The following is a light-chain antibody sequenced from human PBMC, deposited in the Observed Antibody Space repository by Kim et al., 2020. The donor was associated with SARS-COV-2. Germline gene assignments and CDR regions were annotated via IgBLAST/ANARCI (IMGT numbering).Light chain of an antibody. CDR1: QSVSSI. Sequence: SVLPGEAPTPSSAASQSVSSIVAWYQKQADPAPRLLIYGASSRTTSAPAWFSSSGSGAVFTLTSSRVQSDDFAVYYCQQYNNWWTFGQGTKVDIK. J-gene: IGKJ1*01. CDR3: QQYNNWWT. CDR2: GAS. V-gene: IGKV3-15*01.